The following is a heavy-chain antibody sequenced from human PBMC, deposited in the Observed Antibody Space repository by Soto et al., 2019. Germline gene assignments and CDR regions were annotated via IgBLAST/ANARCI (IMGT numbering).Heavy chain of an antibody. Sequence: SETLSLTCTVSGSAINSSGYYLFGIRQPPGKGLEWIGSMFYGVSTYYNPSLKSRVTVSVDTSKNQFSLNLRSVTAADTAVYYCARLPSRHLVDYWGQGTLVTVSS. J-gene: IGHJ4*02. D-gene: IGHD3-3*02. CDR1: GSAINSSGYY. CDR2: MFYGVST. CDR3: ARLPSRHLVDY. V-gene: IGHV4-39*01.